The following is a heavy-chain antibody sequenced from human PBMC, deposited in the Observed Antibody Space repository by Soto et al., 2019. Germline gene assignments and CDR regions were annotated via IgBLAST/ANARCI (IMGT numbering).Heavy chain of an antibody. V-gene: IGHV3-11*05. J-gene: IGHJ4*02. D-gene: IGHD6-13*01. Sequence: QVQLVESGGGLVKPGGSLRLSCAVSGFTFSDYYMTWIRQAPGKGREWVSYISSSTSHTNYADSVKGRFTISRDNATNSLFLQMNSLRAEDTAVYYCARGRGAAADYFDFWGQGTLVTVSS. CDR2: ISSSTSHT. CDR1: GFTFSDYY. CDR3: ARGRGAAADYFDF.